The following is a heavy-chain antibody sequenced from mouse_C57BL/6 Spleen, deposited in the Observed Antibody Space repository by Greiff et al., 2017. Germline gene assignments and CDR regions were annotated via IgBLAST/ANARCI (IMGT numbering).Heavy chain of an antibody. CDR2: IHPNSGST. CDR1: GYTFTSYW. D-gene: IGHD1-1*02. CDR3: ARRGGRDAMDY. Sequence: VQLQQPGAELVKPGASVKLSCKASGYTFTSYWMHWVKQRPGQGLEWIGMIHPNSGSTNYNEKFKSKATLTVDKSSSTAYMQLSSLTSEDSAVYYCARRGGRDAMDYWGQGTSGTVSS. J-gene: IGHJ4*01. V-gene: IGHV1-64*01.